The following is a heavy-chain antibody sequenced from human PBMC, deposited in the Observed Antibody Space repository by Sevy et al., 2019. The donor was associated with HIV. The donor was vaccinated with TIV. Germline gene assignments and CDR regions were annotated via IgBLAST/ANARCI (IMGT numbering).Heavy chain of an antibody. D-gene: IGHD6-13*01. CDR2: IRSKGNSYAT. Sequence: GGSLRLSCAASGFTFSGSAMQCVRQASGKGLEWVGRIRSKGNSYATAYAASVKGRFTISRDDSKNTVYLQMNSLKTEDTAVYYCTRGGARDSSSWYDYFDYWGQGTLVTVSS. CDR1: GFTFSGSA. J-gene: IGHJ4*02. V-gene: IGHV3-73*01. CDR3: TRGGARDSSSWYDYFDY.